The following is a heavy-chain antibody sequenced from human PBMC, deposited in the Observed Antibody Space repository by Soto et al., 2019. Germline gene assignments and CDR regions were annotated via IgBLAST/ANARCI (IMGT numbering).Heavy chain of an antibody. CDR1: GFTFDDYA. CDR3: EKGLYDSTCYYIFDF. J-gene: IGHJ4*02. D-gene: IGHD3-22*01. CDR2: LSWNSVAI. V-gene: IGHV3-9*01. Sequence: EVQLVESGGGLVQPGGSLRLSCAASGFTFDDYAVHWVRQAPGKGLEWVSGLSWNSVAIGYADSVKGRFTISRDNAKKSLYWQMNRVIVEDTALYYCEKGLYDSTCYYIFDFWGQGILFT.